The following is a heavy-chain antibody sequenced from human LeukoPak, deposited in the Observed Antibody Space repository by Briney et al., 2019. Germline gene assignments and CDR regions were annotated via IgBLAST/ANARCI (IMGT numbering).Heavy chain of an antibody. D-gene: IGHD6-13*01. Sequence: GGSLRLSCAASGFTFSSYAMSWVRQAPGEGLEWVSAISGSGGSTYYADSVKGRFTISRDNSKNTLYLQMISLRAEDSAVYYCAKDLIAAAGSLYYFDYWGQGTLVTVSS. J-gene: IGHJ4*02. CDR2: ISGSGGST. CDR1: GFTFSSYA. V-gene: IGHV3-23*01. CDR3: AKDLIAAAGSLYYFDY.